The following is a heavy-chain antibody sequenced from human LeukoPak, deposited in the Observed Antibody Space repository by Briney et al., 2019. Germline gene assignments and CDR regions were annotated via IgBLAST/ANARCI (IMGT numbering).Heavy chain of an antibody. CDR3: ARQRRWYSSSWWFDP. V-gene: IGHV4-39*07. CDR1: GGSISSSRYY. J-gene: IGHJ5*02. D-gene: IGHD6-13*01. CDR2: MYYSGNT. Sequence: SETLSLICTVSGGSISSSRYYWGWIRQPPRKGLEWIGSMYYSGNTYYNPSLKSRVTISVDTSKNQFSLKLSSVTAADTAVYYCARQRRWYSSSWWFDPWGQGTLVTVSS.